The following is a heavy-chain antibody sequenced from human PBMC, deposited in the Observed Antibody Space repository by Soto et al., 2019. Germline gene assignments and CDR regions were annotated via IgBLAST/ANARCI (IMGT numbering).Heavy chain of an antibody. J-gene: IGHJ6*02. CDR2: INHSGST. Sequence: PSETLSLTCAVYGGSFSGYYWSWIRRPPGKGLEWIGEINHSGSTNYNPSLKSRVTISVDTSKNQFSLKLSSVTAADTAVYYCARVRRRDRSSSWYPIPYGMDVWGQGTTVTVSS. V-gene: IGHV4-34*01. CDR1: GGSFSGYY. D-gene: IGHD6-13*01. CDR3: ARVRRRDRSSSWYPIPYGMDV.